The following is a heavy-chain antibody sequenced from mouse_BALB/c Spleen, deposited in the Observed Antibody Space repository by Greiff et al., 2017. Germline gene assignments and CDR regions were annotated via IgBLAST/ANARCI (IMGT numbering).Heavy chain of an antibody. J-gene: IGHJ4*01. V-gene: IGHV5-4*02. CDR1: GFTFSDYY. D-gene: IGHD2-4*01. Sequence: EVMLVESGGGLVKPGGSLKLSCAASGFTFSDYYMYWVRQTPEKRLEWVATISDGGSYTYYPDSVKGRFTISRDNAKNNLYLQMSSLKSEDTAMYYCARAYDYDGYYAMDYWGQGTSVTVSS. CDR3: ARAYDYDGYYAMDY. CDR2: ISDGGSYT.